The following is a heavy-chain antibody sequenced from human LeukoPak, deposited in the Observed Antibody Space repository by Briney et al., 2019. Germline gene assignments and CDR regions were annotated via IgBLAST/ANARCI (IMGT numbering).Heavy chain of an antibody. CDR2: IIPILGIA. Sequence: ASVKVSCKASGGTFSSYTISWVQQAPGQGLEWMGRIIPILGIANYAQKFQGRVTITADKSTSTAYMELSSLRSEDTAVYYCATLGYCSSTSCSAFDYWGQGTLVTVSS. CDR1: GGTFSSYT. J-gene: IGHJ4*02. D-gene: IGHD2-2*03. CDR3: ATLGYCSSTSCSAFDY. V-gene: IGHV1-69*02.